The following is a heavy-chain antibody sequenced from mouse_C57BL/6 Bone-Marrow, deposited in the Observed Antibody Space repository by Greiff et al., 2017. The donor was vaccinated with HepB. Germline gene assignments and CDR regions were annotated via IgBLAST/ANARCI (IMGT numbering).Heavy chain of an antibody. CDR3: ARDSPLYYYGSSYFDY. CDR2: IYYSGTI. J-gene: IGHJ2*01. D-gene: IGHD1-1*01. CDR1: GISITTGNYR. V-gene: IGHV3-5*01. Sequence: VQLQQSGPGLVKPSQTVFLTCTVTGISITTGNYRWSWIRQFPGNKLEWIGYIYYSGTITYNPSLTSRTTITRDTPKNQFFLEMNSLTAEDTATYYCARDSPLYYYGSSYFDYWGQGTTLTVSS.